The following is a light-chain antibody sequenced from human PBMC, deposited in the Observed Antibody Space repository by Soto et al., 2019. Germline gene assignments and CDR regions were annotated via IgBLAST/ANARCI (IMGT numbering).Light chain of an antibody. CDR3: SSYTSSSPRV. CDR2: DVS. V-gene: IGLV2-14*01. J-gene: IGLJ1*01. Sequence: QSVLAQPASGSGSPGQSITISCAGTSSDVGGYNYVSWYQQHPGKAPKLMIYDVSNRPSGVSNRFSGSKSGNTASLTISGLQAEDEADYYCSSYTSSSPRVFGTGTKVTV. CDR1: SSDVGGYNY.